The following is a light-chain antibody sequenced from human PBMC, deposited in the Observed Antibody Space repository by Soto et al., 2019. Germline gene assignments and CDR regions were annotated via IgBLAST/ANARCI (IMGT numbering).Light chain of an antibody. CDR1: QDISTL. CDR2: GAS. Sequence: DIQMTQSPSSVSASIGDTVTITCRASQDISTLLAWYQQKPGKARKLLIYGASTLESGVPSRFSGRGSGTDFTLTISSLQPEDFATYFCQQADSFPLTFGGGTKVEIK. J-gene: IGKJ4*01. CDR3: QQADSFPLT. V-gene: IGKV1D-12*01.